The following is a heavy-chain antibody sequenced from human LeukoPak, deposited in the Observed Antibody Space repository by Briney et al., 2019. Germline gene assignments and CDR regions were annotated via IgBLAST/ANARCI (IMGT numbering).Heavy chain of an antibody. CDR2: IYYSGST. Sequence: SETLSLTCTVSGGSISSSSYYWGWIRQPPGKGLEWIGSIYYSGSTYYNSSLKSRVTISVDTSKNQFSLKLSSVTAADTAVYYCARTYSSSWYNWFDPWGQGTLVTVSS. J-gene: IGHJ5*02. CDR3: ARTYSSSWYNWFDP. CDR1: GGSISSSSYY. V-gene: IGHV4-39*07. D-gene: IGHD6-13*01.